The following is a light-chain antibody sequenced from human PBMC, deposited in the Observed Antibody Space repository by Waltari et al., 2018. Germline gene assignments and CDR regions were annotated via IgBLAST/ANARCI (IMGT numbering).Light chain of an antibody. Sequence: DVVMTQSPDSLAVSLGERATIHCKSSQSVFHRSNNKSYLAWYQHKPGQTPNLLIYWASTRESGVPDRFSGSGSGTDFTLTISSLQAEDVAVYYCQQYYTPVRTFGQGTKVEIK. CDR1: QSVFHRSNNKSY. J-gene: IGKJ1*01. V-gene: IGKV4-1*01. CDR3: QQYYTPVRT. CDR2: WAS.